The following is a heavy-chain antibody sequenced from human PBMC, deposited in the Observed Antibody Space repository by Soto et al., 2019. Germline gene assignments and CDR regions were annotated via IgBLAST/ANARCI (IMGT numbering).Heavy chain of an antibody. V-gene: IGHV3-23*01. CDR1: GFRFGNYV. D-gene: IGHD2-2*01. CDR3: ARDPQGACSSTTCHSFFDS. J-gene: IGHJ4*02. CDR2: ICPSGGCR. Sequence: GGSLRLSCAASGFRFGNYVMSWVRQTPGKGLEWLSEICPSGGCRYYSDSVKGRFTISRDNSKNTLFLQMDSLRAEDTAMYFCARDPQGACSSTTCHSFFDSWGQGTRVTVSS.